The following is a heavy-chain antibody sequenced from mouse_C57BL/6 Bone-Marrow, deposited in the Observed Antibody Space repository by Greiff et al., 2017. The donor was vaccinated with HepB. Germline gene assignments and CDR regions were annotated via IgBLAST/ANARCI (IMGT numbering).Heavy chain of an antibody. CDR1: GYTFTSYW. CDR3: ARSDYYDYDVWFAY. V-gene: IGHV1-55*01. CDR2: IYPGSGST. Sequence: QVQLQQPGAELVKPGASVKMSCKASGYTFTSYWITWVKQRPGQGLEWIGDIYPGSGSTNYNEKFKSKATLTVDTSSSTAYMQLSSLTSEDSAVYYCARSDYYDYDVWFAYWGQGTLVTVSA. J-gene: IGHJ3*01. D-gene: IGHD2-4*01.